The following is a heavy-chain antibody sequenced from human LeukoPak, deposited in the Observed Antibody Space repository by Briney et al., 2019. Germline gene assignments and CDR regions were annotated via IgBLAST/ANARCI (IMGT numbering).Heavy chain of an antibody. Sequence: PSGTLSLTCAVSGGSVSSSNWWSWVRQPPGKGLEWIGEIYHSGSTNYNPSLKSRVTISVDKSKNQFSLKLSSVTAADTAVYYCARGRGYCSGGSCWFDYWGQGTLVTVSS. J-gene: IGHJ4*02. CDR2: IYHSGST. CDR1: GGSVSSSNW. CDR3: ARGRGYCSGGSCWFDY. D-gene: IGHD2-15*01. V-gene: IGHV4-4*02.